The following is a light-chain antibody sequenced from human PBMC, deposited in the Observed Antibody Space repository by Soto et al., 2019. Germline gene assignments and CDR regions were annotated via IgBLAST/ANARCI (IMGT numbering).Light chain of an antibody. CDR3: CSYAGSSTWV. V-gene: IGLV2-23*01. CDR1: SSDVGSYNL. CDR2: EGS. Sequence: QSVLTQPASVPGSPGQSITISCTGTSSDVGSYNLVSWYQQHPGKAPKLMIYEGSKRPSGVSNRFSGSKSGNTASLTISGLQAEDEADYYCCSYAGSSTWVFGTGTKVTVL. J-gene: IGLJ1*01.